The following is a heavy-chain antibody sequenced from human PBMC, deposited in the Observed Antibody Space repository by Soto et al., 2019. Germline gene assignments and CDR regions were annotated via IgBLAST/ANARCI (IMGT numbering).Heavy chain of an antibody. D-gene: IGHD3-3*01. CDR1: GFSLSTSGMC. CDR3: ARSGYYPYYYYGMDV. J-gene: IGHJ6*02. CDR2: IDWDDDK. V-gene: IGHV2-70*01. Sequence: SGPTLVNPTQTLTLTCTFSGFSLSTSGMCVSWIRQPPGKALEWLALIDWDDDKYYSTSLKTRLTISKDTPKNQVVLTMTNMDPVDTAAYYCARSGYYPYYYYGMDVWGQGTTVTVSS.